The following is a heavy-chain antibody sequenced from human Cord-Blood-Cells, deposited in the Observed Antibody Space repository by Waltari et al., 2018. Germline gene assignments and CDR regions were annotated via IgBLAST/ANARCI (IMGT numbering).Heavy chain of an antibody. D-gene: IGHD3-3*01. CDR1: GNPFPGYD. CDR3: ARVGEDYDFWSGYYDY. V-gene: IGHV1-8*03. CDR2: MNPNSGNT. J-gene: IGHJ4*02. Sequence: QVQLVQSGAEVKKPGASVTVSCQASGNPFPGYDIQRVRPAPGQGLEWMGWMNPNSGNTGYAQKFQGRVTITRNTSISTAYMELSSLRSEDTAVYYCARVGEDYDFWSGYYDYWGQGTLVTVSS.